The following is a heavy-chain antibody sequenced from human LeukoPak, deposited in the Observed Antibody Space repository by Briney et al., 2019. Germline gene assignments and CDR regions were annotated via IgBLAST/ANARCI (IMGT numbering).Heavy chain of an antibody. Sequence: AASVKVSCKASGYTFTSYGISWVRQAPGQGLEWMGWISAYNGNTNYAQKLQGRVTMTTDTSTSTAYMELRSLRSDDTAVYYCARVMRWLQSYGDAFDIWGQGTMVTVPS. CDR3: ARVMRWLQSYGDAFDI. CDR1: GYTFTSYG. V-gene: IGHV1-18*01. D-gene: IGHD5-24*01. CDR2: ISAYNGNT. J-gene: IGHJ3*02.